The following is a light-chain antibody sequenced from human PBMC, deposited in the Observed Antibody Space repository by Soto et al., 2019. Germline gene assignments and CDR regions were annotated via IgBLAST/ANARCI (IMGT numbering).Light chain of an antibody. V-gene: IGKV3-11*01. CDR1: QSVRTY. Sequence: EIVLTQSPVTLSLSPGERATLSCRASQSVRTYLAWYQVKPGQAPRLLIYDASSRASGVPARFSGSGSGTDFTLTISSLEPEDFALYHCQQRNSWPPITFGKGTRLEIK. J-gene: IGKJ5*01. CDR3: QQRNSWPPIT. CDR2: DAS.